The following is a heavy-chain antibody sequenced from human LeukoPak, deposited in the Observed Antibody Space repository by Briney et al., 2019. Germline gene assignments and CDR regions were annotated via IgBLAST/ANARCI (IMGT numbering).Heavy chain of an antibody. CDR3: AGGEFSIDY. D-gene: IGHD3-10*01. J-gene: IGHJ4*02. Sequence: SETLSLTCAVYGGSFSGYYWSWIRQPPGKGLEWIGEINHSGSTNYNPSLKSRVTISVDTSKNQFSLKLSSVTAADAAVYYCAGGEFSIDYWGQGTLVTVSS. CDR1: GGSFSGYY. CDR2: INHSGST. V-gene: IGHV4-34*01.